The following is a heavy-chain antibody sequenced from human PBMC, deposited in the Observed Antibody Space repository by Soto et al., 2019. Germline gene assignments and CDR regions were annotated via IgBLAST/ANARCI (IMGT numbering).Heavy chain of an antibody. V-gene: IGHV1-18*01. CDR3: ARDPPETPSDY. CDR2: ISAKYGDT. Sequence: QVQLVQSGADVKKPGASVRVSCKASGYTFTDYGITWVRQAPGQGLEWMGWISAKYGDTNLAQKFRGRVTLTTDTSPGTAYMDLRSLPPDDTAVYYCARDPPETPSDYWGQGTLVTVSS. J-gene: IGHJ4*02. CDR1: GYTFTDYG.